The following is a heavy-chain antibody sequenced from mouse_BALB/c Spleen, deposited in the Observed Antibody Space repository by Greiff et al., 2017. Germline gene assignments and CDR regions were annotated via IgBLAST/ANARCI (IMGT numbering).Heavy chain of an antibody. V-gene: IGHV14-3*02. CDR1: GFNIQDTY. CDR2: IDPANGNT. CDR3: ARSGPFDD. J-gene: IGHJ2*01. Sequence: EVQLQQSGAELVKPGASVKLSCTASGFNIQDTYMHWVKQRPEQGLEWIGRIDPANGNTKYDPKFQGKATITADKSSSTAYMQLSSLTSEDSAVYYCARSGPFDDWGQGTTRTVSS.